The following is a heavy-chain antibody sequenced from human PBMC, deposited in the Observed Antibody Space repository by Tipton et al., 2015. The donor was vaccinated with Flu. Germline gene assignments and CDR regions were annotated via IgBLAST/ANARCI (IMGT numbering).Heavy chain of an antibody. Sequence: GLVKPSETLSLTCTVSGGSISSYYWSWIRQPPGKGLEWSGYIYYSGSTNYNPSLKSRVTISVDTSKNQFSLKLSSVTAADTAVYYCARVGDGDAFDIWGQGTMVTVSS. D-gene: IGHD3-16*01. CDR2: IYYSGST. CDR1: GGSISSYY. V-gene: IGHV4-59*08. CDR3: ARVGDGDAFDI. J-gene: IGHJ3*02.